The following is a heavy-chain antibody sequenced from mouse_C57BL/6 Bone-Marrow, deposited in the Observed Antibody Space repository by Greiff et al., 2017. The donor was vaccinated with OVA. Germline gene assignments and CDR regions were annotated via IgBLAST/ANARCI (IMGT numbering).Heavy chain of an antibody. J-gene: IGHJ4*01. CDR2: ISDGGSYT. Sequence: EVMLVESGGGLVKPGGSLKLSCAASGFTFSSYAMSWVRQTPEKRLEWVATISDGGSYTYYPDNVKGRFTISRDNAKNNLYLQMSHLKSEDTAMYYCAREGEHYGSSSYYYAMDYWGQGTSVTVSS. D-gene: IGHD1-1*01. CDR3: AREGEHYGSSSYYYAMDY. V-gene: IGHV5-4*01. CDR1: GFTFSSYA.